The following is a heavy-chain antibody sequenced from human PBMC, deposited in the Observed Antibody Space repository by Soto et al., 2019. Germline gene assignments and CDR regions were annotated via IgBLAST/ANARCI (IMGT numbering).Heavy chain of an antibody. J-gene: IGHJ5*02. CDR1: GYTFTSYG. CDR2: ISAYNGNT. D-gene: IGHD3-3*01. CDR3: ARGPYYDFWSGYYNWFDP. V-gene: IGHV1-18*01. Sequence: ASVKVSCKASGYTFTSYGISWVRQAPGQGLEWMGWISAYNGNTNYAQKLQGRVTMTTDTSTSTAYMELRSLRSDDTAVYYCARGPYYDFWSGYYNWFDPWGQGTLVTVSS.